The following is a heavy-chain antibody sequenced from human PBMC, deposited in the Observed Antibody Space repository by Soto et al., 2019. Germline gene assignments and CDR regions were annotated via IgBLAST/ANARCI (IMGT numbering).Heavy chain of an antibody. CDR2: IGTAGDT. CDR3: ARGRSPSGAFDI. V-gene: IGHV3-13*01. CDR1: GFTFSSYD. Sequence: RLSCAASGFTFSSYDMHWVRQATGKGLEWVSAIGTAGDTYYPGSVKGRFTISRENAKNSLYLQMNSLRAGDTAVYYCARGRSPSGAFDIWGQGTMVTVSS. J-gene: IGHJ3*02.